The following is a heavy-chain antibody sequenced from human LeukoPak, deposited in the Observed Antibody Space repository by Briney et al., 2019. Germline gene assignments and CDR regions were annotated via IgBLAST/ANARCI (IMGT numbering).Heavy chain of an antibody. V-gene: IGHV4-59*01. D-gene: IGHD2-8*01. CDR1: GGSISSYY. J-gene: IGHJ4*02. CDR3: ARALRYCTNGVCSYYFDY. CDR2: IYYSGST. Sequence: TSETLSLTCTVSGGSISSYYWSWIRQPPGKGLEWIGYIYYSGSTNYNPSLKSRVTISVDTSKNQFSLKLSSVTAADTAVYYCARALRYCTNGVCSYYFDYWGQGTLVTVSS.